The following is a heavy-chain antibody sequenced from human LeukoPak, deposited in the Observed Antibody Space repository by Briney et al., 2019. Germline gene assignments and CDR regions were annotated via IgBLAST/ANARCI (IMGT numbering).Heavy chain of an antibody. CDR3: ARHGGNKYGIDY. V-gene: IGHV5-51*01. Sequence: GESLKISCKGSGYSFTSYWIDWVRQMPGKGLEWMGTIYPGDSDTRYSPSFQGQVTISADKSITTAYLQWNRLKASDNAMYYCARHGGNKYGIDYWGQGTLVTVSS. D-gene: IGHD2-15*01. CDR2: IYPGDSDT. CDR1: GYSFTSYW. J-gene: IGHJ4*02.